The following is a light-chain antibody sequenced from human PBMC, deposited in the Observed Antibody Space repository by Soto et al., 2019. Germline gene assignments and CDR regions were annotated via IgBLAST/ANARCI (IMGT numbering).Light chain of an antibody. CDR3: GADHGSGSNFVYV. CDR1: SGYSNYK. J-gene: IGLJ1*01. Sequence: VLTQPPSASASLGASVTLTCTLSSGYSNYKVDWYQQRPGKGPRFVMRVGTGGIVGSKWDGIPDRFSVLGSGLNRYLTIKNIQEEDESDYHCGADHGSGSNFVYVFGTGTKVTVL. CDR2: VGTGGIVG. V-gene: IGLV9-49*01.